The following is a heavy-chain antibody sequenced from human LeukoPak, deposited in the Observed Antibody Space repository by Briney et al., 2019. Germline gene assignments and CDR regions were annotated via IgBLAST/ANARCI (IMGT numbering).Heavy chain of an antibody. Sequence: ASVKVSCKASGFTFTSSAVQWVRQARGQRLEWIGWIVVGSGNTNYAQKFRERVTITRDMSTSTAYMELSSLRSEDTAVYYCAAAIVGAIGAFDIWGQGTMVTVSS. CDR1: GFTFTSSA. CDR3: AAAIVGAIGAFDI. D-gene: IGHD1-26*01. V-gene: IGHV1-58*01. J-gene: IGHJ3*02. CDR2: IVVGSGNT.